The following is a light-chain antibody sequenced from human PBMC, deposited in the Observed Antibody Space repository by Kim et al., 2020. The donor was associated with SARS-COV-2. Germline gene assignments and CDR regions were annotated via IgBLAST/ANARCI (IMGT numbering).Light chain of an antibody. CDR2: DTG. V-gene: IGLV7-46*01. CDR1: TGPVTSGHF. CDR3: FLSYSGVRV. J-gene: IGLJ3*02. Sequence: QAVVTQEPSLTVSPGGTVTLTCGSSTGPVTSGHFPYWFQQKPGQALRTLIYDTGNKQSSTPARFSGSLLGGKAALTLSGAQPGDEADYYFFLSYSGVRVFGGGTQLTVL.